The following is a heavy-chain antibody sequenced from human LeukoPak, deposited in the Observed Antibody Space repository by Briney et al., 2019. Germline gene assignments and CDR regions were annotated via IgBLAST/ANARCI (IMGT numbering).Heavy chain of an antibody. CDR3: ARGTGTTWFDP. V-gene: IGHV4-31*03. Sequence: SETLSLTCTVSGGSISSGGYYWSWIRQHPGKGLEWIGYIYYSGSTYYNPSLKSRVTISVDTSKNQFSLKLSSVTAADTAVYYCARGTGTTWFDPWGREPWSPSPQ. D-gene: IGHD1-1*01. CDR1: GGSISSGGYY. J-gene: IGHJ5*02. CDR2: IYYSGST.